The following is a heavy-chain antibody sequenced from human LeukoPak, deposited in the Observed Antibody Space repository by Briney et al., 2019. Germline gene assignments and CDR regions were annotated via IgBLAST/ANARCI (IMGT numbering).Heavy chain of an antibody. CDR2: IYYSGST. CDR3: ARARLEFWYEVYYFDY. Sequence: SETLSLTCTVSGGSTSSYYWSWIRQPPGKGLEWIGYIYYSGSTNYNPSLKSRVTISVDTSKNQFSLKLSSVTAADTAVYYCARARLEFWYEVYYFDYWGQGTLVTVSS. J-gene: IGHJ4*02. D-gene: IGHD6-13*01. V-gene: IGHV4-59*01. CDR1: GGSTSSYY.